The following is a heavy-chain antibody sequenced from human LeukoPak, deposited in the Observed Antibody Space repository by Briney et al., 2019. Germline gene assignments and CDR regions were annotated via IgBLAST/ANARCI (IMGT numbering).Heavy chain of an antibody. J-gene: IGHJ4*02. D-gene: IGHD2-2*02. CDR1: GGSFSDYY. CDR2: INHSGST. Sequence: SETLSLTCAVYGGSFSDYYWTWIRQPPGKGLEWIGEINHSGSTNYNPSLKSRITISVDTSKNQFSLKLNSVTAADTVVYYCARGGWVVPAAINSWGQGTLVTVSS. V-gene: IGHV4-34*01. CDR3: ARGGWVVPAAINS.